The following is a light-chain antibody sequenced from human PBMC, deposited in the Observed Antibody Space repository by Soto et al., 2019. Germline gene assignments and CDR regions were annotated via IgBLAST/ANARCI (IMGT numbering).Light chain of an antibody. V-gene: IGKV3-15*01. Sequence: EIVLRQSPGTLSLSPEERATLSCRASQSVSSNYLAWYQQKPGQAPRLLIYGASARATGIPARFSGSGSGTEFTLTISSLQSEDYAVYYCHQYNNWPPWTFGQGTKVDVK. CDR2: GAS. CDR3: HQYNNWPPWT. J-gene: IGKJ1*01. CDR1: QSVSSN.